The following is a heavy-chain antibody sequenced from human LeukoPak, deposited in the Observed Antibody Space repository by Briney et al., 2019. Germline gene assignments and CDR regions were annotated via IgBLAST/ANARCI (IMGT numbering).Heavy chain of an antibody. V-gene: IGHV4-59*01. CDR3: ARRPGYYFDY. Sequence: SETLSLTCTVSGGSMRGFYLSWIRQSPGMGLEWIGYIYYSGNTNYNPSLKSRVTISLDTSRSQSSLKLTSVTAADTAVYYCARRPGYYFDYWGQGILVTVSS. CDR2: IYYSGNT. J-gene: IGHJ4*02. CDR1: GGSMRGFY. D-gene: IGHD3-10*01.